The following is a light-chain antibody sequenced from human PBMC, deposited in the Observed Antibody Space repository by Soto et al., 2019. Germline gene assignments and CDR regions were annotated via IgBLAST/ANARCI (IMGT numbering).Light chain of an antibody. CDR2: EGN. V-gene: IGLV2-23*01. J-gene: IGLJ1*01. CDR1: SSDFGSYNL. CDR3: CSYAGTNTLV. Sequence: QSALTQPASVSGSPGQSITISCTGTSSDFGSYNLVSWYQQHPGKAPKLMIYEGNKRPSGVANLFSGSKSANTASLTISGLQTEDQADYYCCSYAGTNTLVFGTGTKVTVL.